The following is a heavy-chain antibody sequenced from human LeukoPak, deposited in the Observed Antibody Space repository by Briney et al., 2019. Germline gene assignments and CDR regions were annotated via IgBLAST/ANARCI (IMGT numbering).Heavy chain of an antibody. D-gene: IGHD2-15*01. CDR1: SYSIPSGYY. CDR3: ATHIVVVVAATPGSWFDP. V-gene: IGHV4-38-2*02. CDR2: INLSGHT. J-gene: IGHJ5*02. Sequence: SETLSLTCSVSSYSIPSGYYWGWIRQPPGKGLEWIGSINLSGHTYYNPSLKSRVTISVDTSKNQFSLKLSSVTAADTAVYYCATHIVVVVAATPGSWFDPWGQGTLVTVSS.